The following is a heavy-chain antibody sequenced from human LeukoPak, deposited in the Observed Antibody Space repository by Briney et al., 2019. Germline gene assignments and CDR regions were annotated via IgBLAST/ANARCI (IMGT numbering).Heavy chain of an antibody. CDR2: VYYSGTT. D-gene: IGHD1-26*01. CDR3: ARHRYRSGSDWIDP. Sequence: SQTLSLTCTVSDNSINSGGYYWSWIRQRPGRGLEWIGYVYYSGTTSYNPSLRSRVTISVDTSKNQFSLKLSSVTAADTAVYYCARHRYRSGSDWIDPWGQGTLVTVSS. V-gene: IGHV4-30-4*01. J-gene: IGHJ5*02. CDR1: DNSINSGGYY.